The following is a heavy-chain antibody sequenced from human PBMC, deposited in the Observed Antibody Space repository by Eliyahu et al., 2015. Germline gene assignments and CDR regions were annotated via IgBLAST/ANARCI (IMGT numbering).Heavy chain of an antibody. CDR3: ARAGYYGYGAYSLQQWYYDGMDV. CDR1: SGSISNYY. Sequence: QESGPGLVKPSETLSLTCTVSSGSISNYYWSWIRQPLGKGLEWIGYIYRTGSTNYNPSLKSRVTILVDTSKSQFSLKMTSVTAADTAVYYCARAGYYGYGAYSLQQWYYDGMDVWGQGTMVTVSS. CDR2: IYRTGST. V-gene: IGHV4-59*01. J-gene: IGHJ6*02. D-gene: IGHD4-17*01.